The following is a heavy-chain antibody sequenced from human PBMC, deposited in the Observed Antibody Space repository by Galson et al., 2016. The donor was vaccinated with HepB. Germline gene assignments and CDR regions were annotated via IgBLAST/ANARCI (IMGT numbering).Heavy chain of an antibody. CDR1: GFSLVTNGVG. CDR3: AHTFPTYYYGPDNSYYCDY. CDR2: IYWNDDK. J-gene: IGHJ4*02. Sequence: PALVKPTQTLTLTCTFSGFSLVTNGVGVGWIRQPPGKALEWLALIYWNDDKRYRPSLRSRLTITKDTSKNLVVLTMTNVDPVYTGTYYCAHTFPTYYYGPDNSYYCDYWGQGTLVTVSS. D-gene: IGHD3-10*01. V-gene: IGHV2-5*01.